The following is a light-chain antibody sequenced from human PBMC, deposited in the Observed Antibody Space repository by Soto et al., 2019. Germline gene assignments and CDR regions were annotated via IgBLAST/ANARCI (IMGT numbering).Light chain of an antibody. V-gene: IGKV1-39*01. CDR2: AAS. CDR1: QSISSY. J-gene: IGKJ1*01. CDR3: QQSSSTPRT. Sequence: DIQMTQSPSSRSASVGDRVTITCRASQSISSYLSWYQQKPGKAPKLLIYAASNLQSGVPSRFSGSGSGTDFTLTISSLQPEDFAIYYCQQSSSTPRTFGQGTKVEIK.